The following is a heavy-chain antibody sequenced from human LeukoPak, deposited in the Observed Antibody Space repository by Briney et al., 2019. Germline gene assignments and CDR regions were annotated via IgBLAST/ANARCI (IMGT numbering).Heavy chain of an antibody. J-gene: IGHJ4*02. CDR1: GFTFSSYS. CDR2: ISSSSSYI. V-gene: IGHV3-21*01. CDR3: ARDPDYGDPGPFWDY. Sequence: GGSLRLSCAASGFTFSSYSMNWVRQAPGKGLEWVSSISSSSSYIYYADSVKGRFTISRDNAKNSLYLQMNSLRAEDTAVYYCARDPDYGDPGPFWDYWGQGTLVTVSS. D-gene: IGHD4-17*01.